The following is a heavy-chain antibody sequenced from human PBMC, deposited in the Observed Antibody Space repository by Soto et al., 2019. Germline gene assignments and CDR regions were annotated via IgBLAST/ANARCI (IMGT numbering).Heavy chain of an antibody. V-gene: IGHV4-34*01. D-gene: IGHD3-10*01. CDR2: INHSGST. CDR3: ARRGTMVRGVIITNSGYYYGMDV. J-gene: IGHJ6*02. CDR1: GGSFSGYY. Sequence: PSETLSLTCAVYGGSFSGYYWSWIRQPPGKGLEWIGEINHSGSTNYNPSLKSRVTISVDTSKNQFSLKLSSVTAADMAVYYCARRGTMVRGVIITNSGYYYGMDVWGQGTTVTVSS.